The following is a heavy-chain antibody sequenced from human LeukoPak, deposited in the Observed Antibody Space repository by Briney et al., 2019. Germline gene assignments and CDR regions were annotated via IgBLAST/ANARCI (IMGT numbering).Heavy chain of an antibody. J-gene: IGHJ4*02. CDR3: ARAYYGDYDFDY. CDR2: MNPNSGNT. Sequence: ASVKVSCKASGYTFTSYDINWVRQATGQGLEWMGWMNPNSGNTSYAQKFQGRVTMTRNTSISTAYMELSSLRSEDTAVYYCARAYYGDYDFDYWGQGTLVTVSS. CDR1: GYTFTSYD. D-gene: IGHD4-17*01. V-gene: IGHV1-8*01.